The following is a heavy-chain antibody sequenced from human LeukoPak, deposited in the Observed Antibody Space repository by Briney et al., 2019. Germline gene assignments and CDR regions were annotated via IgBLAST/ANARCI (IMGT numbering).Heavy chain of an antibody. CDR2: ISGSGGST. J-gene: IGHJ4*02. Sequence: GGSLRLSCAASGFTFSNYVMSWVRQAPGKGLEWVSGISGSGGSTYYADSVKGRFTISRDNSKNTLYLQMNSLRAEDTAVYCCAKSGSSSILPFDYWGQGTLVTVSS. D-gene: IGHD6-6*01. CDR3: AKSGSSSILPFDY. V-gene: IGHV3-23*01. CDR1: GFTFSNYV.